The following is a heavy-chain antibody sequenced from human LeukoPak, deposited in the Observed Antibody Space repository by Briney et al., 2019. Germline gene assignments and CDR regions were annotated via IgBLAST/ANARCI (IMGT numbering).Heavy chain of an antibody. V-gene: IGHV1-69*05. J-gene: IGHJ4*02. D-gene: IGHD3-22*01. Sequence: GASVKVSCKASGGTFSSYAISWVRQAPGQGLEWMGGIIPIFGTANYAQKFQGRGTITTDEATSTAYMELSSLRSEDTAVYYCARDSSGLFDYWGQGTLVTVSS. CDR3: ARDSSGLFDY. CDR2: IIPIFGTA. CDR1: GGTFSSYA.